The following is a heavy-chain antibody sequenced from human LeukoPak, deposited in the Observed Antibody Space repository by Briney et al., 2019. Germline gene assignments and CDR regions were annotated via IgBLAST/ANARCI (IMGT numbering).Heavy chain of an antibody. CDR1: GYTFTGYY. Sequence: ASVKVSCKASGYTFTGYYMHWVRQAPGQGLEWMGWISAYNGNTNYAQKLQGRVTMTTDPSTSTAYMEVRSLTSDDTAVYYCAREGYCSGGSCYSIDYFYYYGMDVWGQGTTVTVSS. CDR3: AREGYCSGGSCYSIDYFYYYGMDV. V-gene: IGHV1-18*04. J-gene: IGHJ6*02. CDR2: ISAYNGNT. D-gene: IGHD2-15*01.